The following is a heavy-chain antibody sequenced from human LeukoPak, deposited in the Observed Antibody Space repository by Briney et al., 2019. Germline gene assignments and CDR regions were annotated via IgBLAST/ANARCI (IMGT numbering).Heavy chain of an antibody. D-gene: IGHD2-8*01. Sequence: GGSLRLSCAASGFTFDDYAMHWVRQAPGKGLEWVPLISGDGGSTYYADSVKGRFTISRDNSKDSLYLQMNSLRTEDTALYYCAKDVCTNGVCFYFDYWGQGTLVTVSS. V-gene: IGHV3-43*02. CDR3: AKDVCTNGVCFYFDY. J-gene: IGHJ4*02. CDR2: ISGDGGST. CDR1: GFTFDDYA.